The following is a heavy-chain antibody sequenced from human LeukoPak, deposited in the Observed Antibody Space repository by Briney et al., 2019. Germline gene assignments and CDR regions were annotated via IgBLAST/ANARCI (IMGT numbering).Heavy chain of an antibody. CDR2: IYTSGST. CDR1: GGSISSYY. J-gene: IGHJ2*01. CDR3: ARASTAAGTWHWYFDL. V-gene: IGHV4-4*07. D-gene: IGHD6-13*01. Sequence: SETLSLTCTVSGGSISSYYWSWIRQPAGKGLEWIGRIYTSGSTNYNPSLKGRVTMSVDTSKNQFSLKLSSVTAADTAVYYCARASTAAGTWHWYFDLWGRGTLVTVSS.